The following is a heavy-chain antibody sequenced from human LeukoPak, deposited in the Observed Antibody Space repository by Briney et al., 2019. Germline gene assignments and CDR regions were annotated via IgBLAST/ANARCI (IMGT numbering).Heavy chain of an antibody. D-gene: IGHD3-22*01. Sequence: ASVKVSCKASGYTFTSYYMHWVRQAPGQGLEWMGIINPSGGSTSYAQKFQGRVTMTRDTSTSTVYMELSSLRSEDTAVYYCARDGLVREFVTMIVVDADAFDIWGQGTMVTVSS. CDR1: GYTFTSYY. CDR2: INPSGGST. J-gene: IGHJ3*02. V-gene: IGHV1-46*01. CDR3: ARDGLVREFVTMIVVDADAFDI.